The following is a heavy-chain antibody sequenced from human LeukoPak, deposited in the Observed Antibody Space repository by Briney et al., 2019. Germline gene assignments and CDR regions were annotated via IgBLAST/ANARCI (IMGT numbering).Heavy chain of an antibody. CDR3: ARQITLGYCSSTSCFLFDY. V-gene: IGHV4-59*08. CDR1: GGSISSYY. CDR2: IYYSGST. D-gene: IGHD2-2*01. J-gene: IGHJ4*02. Sequence: SETLSLTCTVSGGSISSYYWSWILQPPGKGLEWIGYIYYSGSTNYNPSLKSRVTISVDTSKNQFSLKLSSVTAADTAVYYRARQITLGYCSSTSCFLFDYWGQGTLVTVSS.